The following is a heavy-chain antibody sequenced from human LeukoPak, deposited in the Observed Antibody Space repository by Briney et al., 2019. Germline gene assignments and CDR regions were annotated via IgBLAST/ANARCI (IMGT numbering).Heavy chain of an antibody. J-gene: IGHJ4*02. D-gene: IGHD3-10*01. CDR1: GYSFTDYY. CDR3: ARESRAYYFDY. V-gene: IGHV1-2*02. Sequence: GASVKVSCKASGYSFTDYYIHWVRQAPGQGLEWMGWIKPNTGATNYAQTFQGRVTMTRDTSISTAYMELSSLRSDDTAVYYCARESRAYYFDYWGQGTLVTVSS. CDR2: IKPNTGAT.